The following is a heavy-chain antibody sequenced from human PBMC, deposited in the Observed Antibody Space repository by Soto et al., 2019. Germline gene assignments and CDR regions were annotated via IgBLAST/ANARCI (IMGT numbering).Heavy chain of an antibody. J-gene: IGHJ4*02. D-gene: IGHD5-18*01. CDR2: IYHRGGT. V-gene: IGHV4-34*01. Sequence: QVQLQQWGAGLLKPSETLSLTCAVYGGSFSGYYWSWIRQPPGKGLEWIGEIYHRGGTNHNPHRKSRVTMSVDTSNDHISLKLTSVTAADTAVYYCARGRKRGYSYGQNFDHWGQGTLVTVSS. CDR3: ARGRKRGYSYGQNFDH. CDR1: GGSFSGYY.